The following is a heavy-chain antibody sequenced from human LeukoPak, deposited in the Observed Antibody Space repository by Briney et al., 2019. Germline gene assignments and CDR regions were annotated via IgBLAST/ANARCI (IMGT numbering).Heavy chain of an antibody. CDR3: ATDREGHSGYDHDFDY. J-gene: IGHJ4*02. D-gene: IGHD5-12*01. Sequence: SETLSLTCNVSGASISSSTYHWGWIRQPPGKRLEWIASIYYRGRTYYNPSLKSRVTISVDTSKNQFSLKLSSVTAADTAFYFCATDREGHSGYDHDFDYWGQGTLVTVSS. V-gene: IGHV4-39*07. CDR1: GASISSSTYH. CDR2: IYYRGRT.